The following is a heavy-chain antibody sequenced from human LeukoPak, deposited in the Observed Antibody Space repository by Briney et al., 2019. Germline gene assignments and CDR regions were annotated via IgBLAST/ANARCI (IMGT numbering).Heavy chain of an antibody. V-gene: IGHV3-23*01. CDR3: AKGLFWIQLWWSPNDY. CDR1: GFTSSSYA. CDR2: ISGSGGST. J-gene: IGHJ4*02. D-gene: IGHD5-18*01. Sequence: PGGSLRLSCAASGFTSSSYAMSWVRQAPGKGLEWVSAISGSGGSTYYADSVKGRFTISRDNSKNTLYLQMNSLRAEDTAVYYCAKGLFWIQLWWSPNDYWGQGTLVTVSS.